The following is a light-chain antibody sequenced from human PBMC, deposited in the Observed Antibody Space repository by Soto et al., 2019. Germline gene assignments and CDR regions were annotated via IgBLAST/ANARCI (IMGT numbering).Light chain of an antibody. CDR1: SSDVGSYNL. J-gene: IGLJ2*01. Sequence: QSALTQPASVSGSPGQSITISCTGTSSDVGSYNLVSWYQQHPGKAPKLMIYEGSKRPSGISNRFSGSNSGNTASLTISGLQAEDEADYYCGSYAASSTLIFGGGTKLTVL. CDR3: GSYAASSTLI. V-gene: IGLV2-23*01. CDR2: EGS.